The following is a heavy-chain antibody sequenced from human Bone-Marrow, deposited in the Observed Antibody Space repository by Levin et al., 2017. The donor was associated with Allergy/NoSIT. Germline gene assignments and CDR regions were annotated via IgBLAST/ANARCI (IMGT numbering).Heavy chain of an antibody. CDR3: VTRSNGMDV. V-gene: IGHV3-66*01. D-gene: IGHD6-6*01. CDR2: IYSGGSA. J-gene: IGHJ6*01. CDR1: EFIVSSNY. Sequence: GESLKISCAAPEFIVSSNYMSWVRQAPGKGLDWVSVIYSGGSAYYADSVKGRFTISRDNSKNTLYLQMNSLRAEDTAVYYCVTRSNGMDVWGQGTTVTVSS.